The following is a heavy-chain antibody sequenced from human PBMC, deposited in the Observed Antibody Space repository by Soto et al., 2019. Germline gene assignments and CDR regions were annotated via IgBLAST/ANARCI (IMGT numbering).Heavy chain of an antibody. CDR2: ISAYNGNT. D-gene: IGHD3-10*01. CDR3: AREAFGSGSYYKTNWFDP. V-gene: IGHV1-18*01. J-gene: IGHJ5*02. CDR1: GYTFTSYG. Sequence: QVQLVQSGAEVKKPGASVKVSCKASGYTFTSYGISWVRQAPGQGLEWMGWISAYNGNTNYAQKLQGRVTMTTDTTTSTAYMELRSLRSNDTALYYCAREAFGSGSYYKTNWFDPWGQGTLVTVSS.